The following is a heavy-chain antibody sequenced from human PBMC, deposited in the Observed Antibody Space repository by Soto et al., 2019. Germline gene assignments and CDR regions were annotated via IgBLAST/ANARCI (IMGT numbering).Heavy chain of an antibody. CDR3: TKSSGGSSSVGMDY. CDR2: ITRDGYNK. CDR1: GFIFKNYA. D-gene: IGHD6-6*01. V-gene: IGHV3-30*04. J-gene: IGHJ4*02. Sequence: GGSLRLSCAGSGFIFKNYALNWVRQAPGKGLEWVASITRDGYNKYYADSVKGRFTISRDNSRDTLSLQMTALTIEDSSVYYCTKSSGGSSSVGMDYWGQGSRVTVSS.